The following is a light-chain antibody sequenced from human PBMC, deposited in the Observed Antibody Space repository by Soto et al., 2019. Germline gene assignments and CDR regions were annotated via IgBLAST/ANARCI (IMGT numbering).Light chain of an antibody. V-gene: IGKV3D-15*01. CDR3: QQYKNWPPIT. CDR2: AAS. J-gene: IGKJ5*01. Sequence: RVMTQSPDSLSVSPGERATLSCRASETVRSNLAWYQQKPGQAPRLLIYAASTRATGIPARFIGNGSGTEFTLTISSLQSEDFAVYFCQQYKNWPPITFGQGTRLEIK. CDR1: ETVRSN.